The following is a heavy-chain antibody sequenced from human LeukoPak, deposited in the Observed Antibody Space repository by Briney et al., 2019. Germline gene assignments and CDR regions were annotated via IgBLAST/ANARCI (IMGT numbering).Heavy chain of an antibody. Sequence: PSETLSLTCAVYGGSFSGYYWSWIRQPPGKGLEWIGEINHSGSTIYNPSLKSRVTISVDTSKNLFSLKLSSVTAADTAVYYCARGPYYGDYATDYWGQGTLVTVSS. CDR2: INHSGST. CDR1: GGSFSGYY. CDR3: ARGPYYGDYATDY. D-gene: IGHD4-17*01. V-gene: IGHV4-34*01. J-gene: IGHJ4*02.